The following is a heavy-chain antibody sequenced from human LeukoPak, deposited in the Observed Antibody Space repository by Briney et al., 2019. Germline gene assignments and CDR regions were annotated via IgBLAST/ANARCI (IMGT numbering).Heavy chain of an antibody. D-gene: IGHD3-10*01. Sequence: GGSLRLSCVASGFTFSSYAMSWVRQAPGKGLEWVSTISGSGGSAYYADSVKGRFTIFRDNSKNTLYLQMNSLRAEDTAVYYCAKALQGSGSYYNPGAFDIWGQGIMVTVSS. CDR1: GFTFSSYA. J-gene: IGHJ3*02. V-gene: IGHV3-23*01. CDR3: AKALQGSGSYYNPGAFDI. CDR2: ISGSGGSA.